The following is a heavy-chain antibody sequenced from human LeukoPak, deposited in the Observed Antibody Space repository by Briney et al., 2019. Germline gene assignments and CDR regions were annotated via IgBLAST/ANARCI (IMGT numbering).Heavy chain of an antibody. V-gene: IGHV3-30*03. CDR3: ARDSGGYALDY. D-gene: IGHD5-12*01. CDR1: GFTFSSYW. J-gene: IGHJ4*02. CDR2: ISYDGSNK. Sequence: QPGGSLRLSCAASGFTFSSYWMHWVRQAPGKGLEWEAVISYDGSNKYYADSVKGRFTISRDNSKNTLYLQMNSLRAEDTAVYYCARDSGGYALDYWGQGTLVTVSS.